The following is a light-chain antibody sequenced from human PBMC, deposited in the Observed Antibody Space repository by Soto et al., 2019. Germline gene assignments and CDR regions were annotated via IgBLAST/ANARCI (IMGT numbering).Light chain of an antibody. J-gene: IGKJ1*01. Sequence: EIVMTQSPATLSVIPEERATLSCRASQSISSNLAWYQQKPGQAPRLLTYGASTRATGIPARFSGSGSGTEFTLTISSLQPEDFAVYYCPQYYIWPRTFGQGAKVDIK. CDR1: QSISSN. V-gene: IGKV3-15*01. CDR2: GAS. CDR3: PQYYIWPRT.